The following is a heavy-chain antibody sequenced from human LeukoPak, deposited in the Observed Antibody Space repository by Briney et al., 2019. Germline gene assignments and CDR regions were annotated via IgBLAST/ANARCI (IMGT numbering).Heavy chain of an antibody. CDR1: GGSISSGGYS. CDR3: ASSLAADYYFDY. V-gene: IGHV4-30-2*01. CDR2: IYHSGST. D-gene: IGHD3-3*02. Sequence: SQTLSLTCAVSGGSISSGGYSWSWIRQPPGTGLEWIGYIYHSGSTYYNPSLKSRVTISVDGSKNQFSLKLSSVTAADTAVYYCASSLAADYYFDYWGQGTLVTVSS. J-gene: IGHJ4*02.